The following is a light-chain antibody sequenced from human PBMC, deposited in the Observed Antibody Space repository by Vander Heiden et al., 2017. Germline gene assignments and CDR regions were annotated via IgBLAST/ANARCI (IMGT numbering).Light chain of an antibody. J-gene: IGKJ4*01. Sequence: EIVLTQSPATLSLSPGERATLSCRASQSVSSYLAWYQQKPGQAPRLLIYDASNRATGIPARFSGSGSGTDFTHTISSLEPEDFAVYYCQQRSNWFTFGGGTKVEIK. CDR2: DAS. CDR3: QQRSNWFT. V-gene: IGKV3-11*01. CDR1: QSVSSY.